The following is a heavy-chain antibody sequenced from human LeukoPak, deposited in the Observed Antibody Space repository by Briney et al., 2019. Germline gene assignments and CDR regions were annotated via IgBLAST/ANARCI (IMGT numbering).Heavy chain of an antibody. CDR2: IYYSGST. D-gene: IGHD3-16*01. Sequence: GSLRLSCAASGFTFSSYDMSWVRQTPGKGLEWIGSIYYSGSTYYNPSLKSRVTISVDTSKNQFSLKLSSVTAADTAVYFCARWGSGTSPFDDWGQGTLVTVSS. CDR3: ARWGSGTSPFDD. V-gene: IGHV4-38-2*01. J-gene: IGHJ4*02. CDR1: GFTFSSYD.